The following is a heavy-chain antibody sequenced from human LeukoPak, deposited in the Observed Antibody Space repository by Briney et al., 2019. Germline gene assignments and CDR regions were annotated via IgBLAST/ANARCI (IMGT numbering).Heavy chain of an antibody. J-gene: IGHJ6*02. V-gene: IGHV4-34*01. Sequence: SETLSLTCAVYGGSFSGYYLSWIRQPPGKGLEWIGEINHSGSTNYNPSLKSRVTISVDTSKNQFSLKLSSVTAADTAVYYCLYYYYGMDVWGQGTTVTVSS. CDR1: GGSFSGYY. CDR2: INHSGST. CDR3: LYYYYGMDV.